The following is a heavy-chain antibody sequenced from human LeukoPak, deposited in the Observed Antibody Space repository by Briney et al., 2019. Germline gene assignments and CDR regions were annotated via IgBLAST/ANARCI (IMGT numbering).Heavy chain of an antibody. Sequence: SETLSLTCTVSGGSISSYYWSWIRQPPGKGLEWIGYIYYSGSTNYNPSLKSRVTISVDTSKNQFSLKLSSVTAADTAVYYCARRGSGWNYFDYWGQGTLVTVSS. J-gene: IGHJ4*02. CDR1: GGSISSYY. CDR2: IYYSGST. CDR3: ARRGSGWNYFDY. V-gene: IGHV4-59*01. D-gene: IGHD1-1*01.